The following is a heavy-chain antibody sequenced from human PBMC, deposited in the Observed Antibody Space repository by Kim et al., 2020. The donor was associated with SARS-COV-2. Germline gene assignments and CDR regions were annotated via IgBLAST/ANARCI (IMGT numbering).Heavy chain of an antibody. J-gene: IGHJ6*02. CDR1: GFTFSSYS. CDR3: ARRVRPLNSGWYYYYGMDV. CDR2: ISSSSSYI. V-gene: IGHV3-21*01. D-gene: IGHD6-19*01. Sequence: GGSLRLSCAASGFTFSSYSMNWVRQAPGKGLEWVSSISSSSSYIYYADSVKGRFTISRDNAKNSLYLQMNSLRAEDTAVYYCARRVRPLNSGWYYYYGMDVWGQGTTVTVSS.